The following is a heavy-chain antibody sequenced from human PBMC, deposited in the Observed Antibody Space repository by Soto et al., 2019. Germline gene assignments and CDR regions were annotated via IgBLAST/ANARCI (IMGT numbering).Heavy chain of an antibody. J-gene: IGHJ5*02. D-gene: IGHD6-13*01. CDR2: ISYDGSNK. V-gene: IGHV3-30*18. CDR1: GFTFSSYG. CDR3: AKGVAAAGKSSWFDP. Sequence: GGSLRLSCAASGFTFSSYGMHWVRQAPGKGLEWVAVISYDGSNKYYADSVKGRFTISRDNSKNTLYLQMNSLRAEDTAVYYCAKGVAAAGKSSWFDPWGQGTLVTVSS.